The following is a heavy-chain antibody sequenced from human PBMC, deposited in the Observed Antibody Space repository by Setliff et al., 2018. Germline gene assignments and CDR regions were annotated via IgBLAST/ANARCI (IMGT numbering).Heavy chain of an antibody. CDR1: GYTFSNYG. J-gene: IGHJ6*01. V-gene: IGHV1-18*01. CDR3: ARERIYDGLNYNGMDV. Sequence: ASVKVSCKTSGYTFSNYGVSWVRQAPGQGLEWMGWISGYDGNTKYAQNLHGRVTMTTDTPTTTAYMELRGLRSDDTAVYYCARERIYDGLNYNGMDVWGQGTTVTVSS. CDR2: ISGYDGNT. D-gene: IGHD3-3*01.